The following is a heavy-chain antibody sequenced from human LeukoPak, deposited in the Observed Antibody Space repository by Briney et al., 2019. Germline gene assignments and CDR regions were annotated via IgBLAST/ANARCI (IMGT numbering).Heavy chain of an antibody. D-gene: IGHD2-2*02. V-gene: IGHV4-34*01. CDR1: GGSFSGCY. Sequence: SETLSLTCAVYGGSFSGCYWSWIRQPPGKGLEWIGEINHSGSTNYNPSLKSRVTISVDTSKNQFSLKLSSVTAADTAVYYCAREGRGSIRYWGQGTLVTVSS. CDR3: AREGRGSIRY. CDR2: INHSGST. J-gene: IGHJ4*02.